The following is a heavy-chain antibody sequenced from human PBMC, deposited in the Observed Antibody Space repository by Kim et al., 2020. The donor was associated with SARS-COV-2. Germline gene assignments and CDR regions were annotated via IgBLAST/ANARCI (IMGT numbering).Heavy chain of an antibody. CDR2: TI. D-gene: IGHD6-13*01. V-gene: IGHV3-49*02. Sequence: TIDYDASLKDRFIISRDDSKSIAYLQMNSLKIEDTAVYFCTRQHQLLDYWGQGTLVTVSS. CDR3: TRQHQLLDY. J-gene: IGHJ4*02.